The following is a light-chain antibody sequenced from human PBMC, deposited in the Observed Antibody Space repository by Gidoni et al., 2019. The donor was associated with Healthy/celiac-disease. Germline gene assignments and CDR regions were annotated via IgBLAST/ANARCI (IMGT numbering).Light chain of an antibody. CDR3: AAWDDRLSGPV. CDR2: RNK. CDR1: SSNSGSNY. V-gene: IGLV1-47*01. J-gene: IGLJ2*01. Sequence: QSVLTQPPSASGTPGQRVTISCSGSSSNSGSNYVYWYQQLPGTAPKLLIYRNKQPPSGVPDRFSGSKSGTSASLAISGLRSEDEADYYCAAWDDRLSGPVFGGGTKLTVL.